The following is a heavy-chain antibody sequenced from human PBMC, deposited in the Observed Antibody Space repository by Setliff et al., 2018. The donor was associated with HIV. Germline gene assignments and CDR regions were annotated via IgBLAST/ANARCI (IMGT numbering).Heavy chain of an antibody. Sequence: WETLSLTCSVSGGAISSSYFSWIRQSAGEGLEWIGRIYSTGTTNYNPYFESRVTMSLDTSKTQFSLTLTSVTAADTAMYYCARVSYYDKKGISFYYYYMGVWGKGTTVTVSS. D-gene: IGHD3-22*01. V-gene: IGHV4-4*07. J-gene: IGHJ6*03. CDR3: ARVSYYDKKGISFYYYYMGV. CDR1: GGAISSSY. CDR2: IYSTGTT.